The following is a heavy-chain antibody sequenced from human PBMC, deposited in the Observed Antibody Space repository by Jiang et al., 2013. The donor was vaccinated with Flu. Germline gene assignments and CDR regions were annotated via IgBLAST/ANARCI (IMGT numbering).Heavy chain of an antibody. CDR1: GGSFSGYY. V-gene: IGHV4-34*01. J-gene: IGHJ4*02. Sequence: LLKPSETLSLTCAVYGGSFSGYYWSWIRQPPGKGLEWIGEINHSGSTNYNPSLKSRVTISVDTSKNQFSLKLSSVTAADTAVYYCASVRKRWLQFHYYFDYWGQGTLVTVSS. D-gene: IGHD5-24*01. CDR2: INHSGST. CDR3: ASVRKRWLQFHYYFDY.